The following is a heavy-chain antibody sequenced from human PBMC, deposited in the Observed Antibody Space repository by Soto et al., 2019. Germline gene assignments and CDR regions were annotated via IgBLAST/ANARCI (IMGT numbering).Heavy chain of an antibody. J-gene: IGHJ4*02. V-gene: IGHV3-30*18. CDR2: MSYDGSNE. Sequence: QVQLVESGGGVVQPGRSLRLSCAASGFTFSHYVMHWVRQAPGKGLEWVALMSYDGSNEYYADSVKGRFTISRDNSKNTLYPQMNSLRAEDTAVYYCAKDGSHNFDYWGQGTLVTVSS. D-gene: IGHD1-26*01. CDR1: GFTFSHYV. CDR3: AKDGSHNFDY.